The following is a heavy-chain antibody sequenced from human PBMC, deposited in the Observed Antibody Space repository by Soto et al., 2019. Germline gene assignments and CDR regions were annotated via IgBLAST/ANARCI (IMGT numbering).Heavy chain of an antibody. J-gene: IGHJ3*02. V-gene: IGHV1-69*02. CDR3: AREIAVAGKTSDVFDI. CDR1: GGTFNTYT. D-gene: IGHD6-19*01. CDR2: IITILGIA. Sequence: QVQLVQSGAEVKKPGSSVKVSCKASGGTFNTYTISWVRQAPGQGLEWMGRIITILGIAKYAQKFQGRVTINSENSTSLADMELSSLRSEDTAVYYCAREIAVAGKTSDVFDIWGQGTMVTVSS.